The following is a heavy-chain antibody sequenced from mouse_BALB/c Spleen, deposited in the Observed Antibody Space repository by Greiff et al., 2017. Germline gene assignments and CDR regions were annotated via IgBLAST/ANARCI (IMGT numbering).Heavy chain of an antibody. CDR2: IDPANGNT. D-gene: IGHD2-4*01. V-gene: IGHV14-3*02. CDR1: GFNIKDTY. J-gene: IGHJ3*01. CDR3: AREGYDYDGRPFAY. Sequence: EVKLQQSGAELVKPGASVKLSCTASGFNIKDTYMHWVKQRPEQGLEWIGRIDPANGNTKYDPKFQGKATITADTSSNTAYLQLSSLTSEDTAVYYCAREGYDYDGRPFAYWGQGTLVTVSA.